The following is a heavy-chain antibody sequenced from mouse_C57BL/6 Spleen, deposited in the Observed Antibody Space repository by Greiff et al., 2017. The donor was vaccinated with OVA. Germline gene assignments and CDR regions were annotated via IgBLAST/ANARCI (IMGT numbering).Heavy chain of an antibody. D-gene: IGHD2-13*01. CDR3: ARGDLSSYFDV. CDR2: INPNNGGT. J-gene: IGHJ1*03. CDR1: GYTFTDYN. Sequence: VQLQQSGPELVKPGASVKIPCKASGYTFTDYNMDWVKQSHGKSLEWIGDINPNNGGTIYNQKFKGKATLTVDKSSSTAYMELRSLTSEDTAVYYCARGDLSSYFDVWGTGTTVTVSS. V-gene: IGHV1-18*01.